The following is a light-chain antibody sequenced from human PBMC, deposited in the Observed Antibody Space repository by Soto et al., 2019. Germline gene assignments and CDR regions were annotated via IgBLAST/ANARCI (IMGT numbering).Light chain of an antibody. CDR1: SSNIGAGYD. Sequence: QTVVTQPPSVSGAPGQRVTISCTGSSSNIGAGYDVHWYQQLPGTAPKLLIYGNSNRPSGVPDRFSGSKSGTSASLAITGLQAEDEADYYCQSYDSSLSASHVVFGGGTKLTVL. CDR2: GNS. CDR3: QSYDSSLSASHVV. V-gene: IGLV1-40*01. J-gene: IGLJ2*01.